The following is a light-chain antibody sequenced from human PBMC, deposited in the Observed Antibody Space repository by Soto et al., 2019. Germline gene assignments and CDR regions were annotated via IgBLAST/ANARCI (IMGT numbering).Light chain of an antibody. Sequence: AIQLTQSPSSLSASVGDRVTITCRASQGISSALAWYQQKPGKAPKLLIYDASSLESGVPSRFSGSGSGTDFTLTISSLQPEAFATYYCQQFNRFPTFGPGTKVDIK. V-gene: IGKV1-13*02. CDR2: DAS. CDR3: QQFNRFPT. J-gene: IGKJ3*01. CDR1: QGISSA.